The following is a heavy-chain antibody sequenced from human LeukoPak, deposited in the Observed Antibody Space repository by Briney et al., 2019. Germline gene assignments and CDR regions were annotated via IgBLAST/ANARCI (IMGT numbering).Heavy chain of an antibody. CDR1: GFTVSSNY. J-gene: IGHJ1*01. CDR2: IYSGGST. Sequence: GGSLRLSCAASGFTVSSNYMSWVRQAPGKGLEWVSVIYSGGSTYYADSVRGRFTISRDNSKNTLYLQMNSLRAEDTAVYYCAKEIYGDSTGGRFQHWGQGTLVTVSS. CDR3: AKEIYGDSTGGRFQH. V-gene: IGHV3-53*01. D-gene: IGHD4-17*01.